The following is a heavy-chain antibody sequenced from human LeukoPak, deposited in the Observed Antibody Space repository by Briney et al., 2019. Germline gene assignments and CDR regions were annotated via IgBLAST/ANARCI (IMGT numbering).Heavy chain of an antibody. CDR3: ARDLAAYYYDSSGYSEGYAFDI. CDR1: AFTFSSYG. Sequence: GGSLRLSCAASAFTFSSYGMHWVRQAPGKGLEWVAVISYDGSNKYYADSVKGRFTISRDNSKNTLYLQMNSLRAEDTAVYYCARDLAAYYYDSSGYSEGYAFDIWGQGTMVTVSS. J-gene: IGHJ3*02. D-gene: IGHD3-22*01. V-gene: IGHV3-30*03. CDR2: ISYDGSNK.